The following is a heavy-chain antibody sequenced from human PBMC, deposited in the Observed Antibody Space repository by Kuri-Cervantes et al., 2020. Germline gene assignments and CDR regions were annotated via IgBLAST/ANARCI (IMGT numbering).Heavy chain of an antibody. V-gene: IGHV3-23*01. J-gene: IGHJ4*02. CDR3: AKGGRYPY. Sequence: ETLSLTCAASGFTFSSYAMSWVRQAPGKGLEWVSAISGSGGSTYYADSVKGRFTTSRDNSKNTLYLQMNSLRAEDTAVYYCAKGGRYPYWGQGTLVTVSS. CDR2: ISGSGGST. CDR1: GFTFSSYA. D-gene: IGHD2-15*01.